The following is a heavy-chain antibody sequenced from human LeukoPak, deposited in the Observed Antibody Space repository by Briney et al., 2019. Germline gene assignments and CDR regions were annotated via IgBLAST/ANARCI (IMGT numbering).Heavy chain of an antibody. V-gene: IGHV4-4*07. Sequence: SETLSLTCTVSGASISSYNWNWIRQPAGKDLEWIGRIYTGGSTKFNPSLESRVTMSVDTSNNQLSLKLNSVTAADTAVYYCARSAGWYWYFDIWGRGTLVTVSS. D-gene: IGHD6-19*01. J-gene: IGHJ2*01. CDR1: GASISSYN. CDR2: IYTGGST. CDR3: ARSAGWYWYFDI.